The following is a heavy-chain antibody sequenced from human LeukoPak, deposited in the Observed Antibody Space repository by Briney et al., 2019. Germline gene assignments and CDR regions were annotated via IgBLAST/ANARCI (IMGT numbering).Heavy chain of an antibody. D-gene: IGHD2-15*01. CDR2: ISSSSSTI. V-gene: IGHV3-48*01. J-gene: IGHJ4*02. CDR3: ARDYWVVAARLYYFDY. Sequence: GGSLRLSCAASGFTFSSYSMNWVRQAPGKGLEWVSYISSSSSTIYYADSAKGRFTISRDNAKNSLYLQMNSLRAEDTAVYYCARDYWVVAARLYYFDYWGQGTLVTVSS. CDR1: GFTFSSYS.